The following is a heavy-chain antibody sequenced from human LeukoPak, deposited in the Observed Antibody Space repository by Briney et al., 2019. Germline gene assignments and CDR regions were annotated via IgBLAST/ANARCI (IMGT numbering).Heavy chain of an antibody. CDR2: ISTSSSYI. CDR1: GFTFSSYS. CDR3: AREFRFDY. V-gene: IGHV3-21*01. Sequence: GGSLRLSCAASGFTFSSYSMSWVRQAPGKGLEWVSSISTSSSYIYYADSVKGRFTISRYNAKNSLYLQMNSLRAEDTAVYYCAREFRFDYWGQGTLVTVSS. J-gene: IGHJ4*02.